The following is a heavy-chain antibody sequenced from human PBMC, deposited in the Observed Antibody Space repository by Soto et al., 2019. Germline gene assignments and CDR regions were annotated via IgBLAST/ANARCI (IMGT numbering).Heavy chain of an antibody. V-gene: IGHV3-7*01. J-gene: IGHJ3*02. Sequence: ASGFXXSXXWXXXXXXXXGKGLEWVANIKQDVSEKYYVDSVKGRFTISRDNAKNSLYLQMNSLRAEDTAVYYCARLYSSGWYDAFDIWGQGTMVTVSS. CDR1: GFXXSXXW. CDR3: ARLYSSGWYDAFDI. D-gene: IGHD6-19*01. CDR2: IKQDVSEK.